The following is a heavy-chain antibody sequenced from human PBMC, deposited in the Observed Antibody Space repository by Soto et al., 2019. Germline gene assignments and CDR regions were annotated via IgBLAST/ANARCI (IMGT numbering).Heavy chain of an antibody. D-gene: IGHD3-22*01. CDR3: VRHRGLYYLDGRAYHNNWFDS. J-gene: IGHJ5*01. Sequence: GGSLRLSCAASGFTFPNYAIHWVRQAPGKGLEWVAVRTSDATKAFYADSVRGRFTMSRDNFKSTVDLQMGSLTDADTAVYYCVRHRGLYYLDGRAYHNNWFDSWGQGILVTVSS. V-gene: IGHV3-30-3*01. CDR1: GFTFPNYA. CDR2: RTSDATKA.